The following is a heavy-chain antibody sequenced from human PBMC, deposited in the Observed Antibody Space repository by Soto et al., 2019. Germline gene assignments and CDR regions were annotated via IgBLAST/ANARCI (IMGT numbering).Heavy chain of an antibody. V-gene: IGHV3-23*01. Sequence: EVQLLESGGRLVQPGGSLRLSCAASGFTFNLHAMSWVRQAPGKGLQWVSTIAPGADYRNYADSVRGRFAISRDNSRNTVYLHMNNLRAEDTALYDCAWAYSIGGTFHSSEYFQHWGQGTLVTVSP. CDR2: IAPGADYR. J-gene: IGHJ1*01. CDR3: AWAYSIGGTFHSSEYFQH. CDR1: GFTFNLHA. D-gene: IGHD2-15*01.